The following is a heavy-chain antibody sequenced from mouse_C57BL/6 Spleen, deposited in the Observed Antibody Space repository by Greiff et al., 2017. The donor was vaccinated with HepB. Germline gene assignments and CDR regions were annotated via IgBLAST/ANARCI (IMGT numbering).Heavy chain of an antibody. Sequence: EVQLQQSGAELVRPGASVKLSCTASGFNIKDDYKHWVKQRPEQGLEWIGWIDPENGDTEYASKFQGKATITADTSSNTAYLQLSSLTSEDTAVYYCTGADSSGYGFAYWGQGTLVTVSA. CDR1: GFNIKDDY. CDR2: IDPENGDT. CDR3: TGADSSGYGFAY. V-gene: IGHV14-4*01. J-gene: IGHJ3*01. D-gene: IGHD3-2*02.